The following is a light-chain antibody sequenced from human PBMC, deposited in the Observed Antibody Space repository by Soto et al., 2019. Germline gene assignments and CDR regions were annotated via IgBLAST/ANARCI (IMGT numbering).Light chain of an antibody. Sequence: QSVLTQPASVSGSPGQSITISCTGTSSDVGGYSYVSWYQQHPGKAPKLMIYDVSNRPSGVSNRFSGFKSGDTASLTISGLQAEDEADYYCSSYTSSSASYVFGTGTQLTVL. CDR2: DVS. J-gene: IGLJ1*01. V-gene: IGLV2-14*03. CDR3: SSYTSSSASYV. CDR1: SSDVGGYSY.